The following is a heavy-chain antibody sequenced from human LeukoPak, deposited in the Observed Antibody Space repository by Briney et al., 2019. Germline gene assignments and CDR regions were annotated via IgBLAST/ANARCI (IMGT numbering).Heavy chain of an antibody. CDR3: AKDPYCSSTSCYSPWFEP. D-gene: IGHD2-2*01. CDR1: GFTFSSYA. V-gene: IGHV3-23*01. Sequence: GGSLRLSWSASGFTFSSYAMHWVRQAPGQGLEWVSAISGSGGSTYYADSVKGRFTISRDNSKNTLYLQMNSLRAEDTAVYYCAKDPYCSSTSCYSPWFEPWGQGTLITVSS. CDR2: ISGSGGST. J-gene: IGHJ5*02.